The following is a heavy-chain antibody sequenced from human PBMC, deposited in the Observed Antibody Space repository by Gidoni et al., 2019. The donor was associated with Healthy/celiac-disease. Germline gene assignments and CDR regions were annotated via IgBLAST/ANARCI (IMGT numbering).Heavy chain of an antibody. CDR3: ARHWRSPHGFWGGTYSYGDY. D-gene: IGHD3-16*01. J-gene: IGHJ4*02. CDR2: IYPGDSDT. V-gene: IGHV5-51*01. Sequence: EVQLVQSGAEVKKPGESLKISCTGSGYRFTSYWIAWVRQMPGKGLEWMGLIYPGDSDTRYSPSFQGQVTISADKSISTAYLQWSSLKASDTAMYYCARHWRSPHGFWGGTYSYGDYWGQGTLVTVSS. CDR1: GYRFTSYW.